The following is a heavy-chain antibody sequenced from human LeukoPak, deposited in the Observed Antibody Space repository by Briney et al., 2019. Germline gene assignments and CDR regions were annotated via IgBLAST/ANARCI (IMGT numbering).Heavy chain of an antibody. J-gene: IGHJ1*01. D-gene: IGHD3-22*01. CDR3: AREGGRYYDSSGYAVVQH. V-gene: IGHV3-53*01. Sequence: PGGSLRLSCAASGFTVSSNYMSWVRQAPGKGLEWVSVIYSGGSTYYADSVKGRFTISRDNSKNTLYLQMNSLKAEDTAVYYCAREGGRYYDSSGYAVVQHRGQGTLVTVSS. CDR1: GFTVSSNY. CDR2: IYSGGST.